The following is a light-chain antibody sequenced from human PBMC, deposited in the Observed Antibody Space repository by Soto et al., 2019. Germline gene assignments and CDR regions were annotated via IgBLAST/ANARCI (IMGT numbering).Light chain of an antibody. J-gene: IGLJ1*01. CDR3: RSYAGSNIV. V-gene: IGLV2-8*01. CDR1: SSDVGGYND. Sequence: QSALTQPPSASGSPGQSVTISCTGTSSDVGGYNDVSWYQQHPGKAPKLMIYEVSKRPSGVPDRFSGSKSGNTASLTVSGLQAEDEADYYCRSYAGSNIVFGTGTKLTVL. CDR2: EVS.